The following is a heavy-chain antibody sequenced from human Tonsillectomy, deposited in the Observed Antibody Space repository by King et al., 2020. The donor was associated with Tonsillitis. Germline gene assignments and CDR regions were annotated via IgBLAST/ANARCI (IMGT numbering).Heavy chain of an antibody. J-gene: IGHJ4*02. V-gene: IGHV3-23*04. CDR1: GFTFSSYA. Sequence: VQLVESGGGLVHPGGSLRLSCAASGFTFSSYAMSWVRQAPGRGLQWVSVISGRGDTTYYADSVKGRFTIARDNSKNTLYLQMNSLRAEDTAVYYCATEWGGGFDYWGQGILVTVSS. D-gene: IGHD3-16*01. CDR2: ISGRGDTT. CDR3: ATEWGGGFDY.